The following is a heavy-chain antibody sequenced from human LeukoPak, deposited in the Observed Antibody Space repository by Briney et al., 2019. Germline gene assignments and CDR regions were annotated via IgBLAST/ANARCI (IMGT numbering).Heavy chain of an antibody. D-gene: IGHD5-12*01. CDR2: ISSSSSYI. Sequence: GGSLRLSCAASGFTFSSYSMNCVRQAPGKGLEWVSSISSSSSYIYYADSVKGRFTISRDNAKNSLYLQMNSLRAEDTAVYYCARDSFVATGGLDYWGQGTLVTVSS. CDR1: GFTFSSYS. J-gene: IGHJ4*02. CDR3: ARDSFVATGGLDY. V-gene: IGHV3-21*01.